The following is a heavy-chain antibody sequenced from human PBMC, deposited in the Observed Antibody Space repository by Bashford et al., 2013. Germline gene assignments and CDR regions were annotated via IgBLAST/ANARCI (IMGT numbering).Heavy chain of an antibody. D-gene: IGHD2-2*01. V-gene: IGHV1-69*01. Sequence: WVRQAPGQGLEWMGGIIPIFGTANYAQKFQGRVTITADESTSTAYMELSSLRSEDTAVYYCARWYCSSTSCRDGYYYYGMDVWGQGTTVTVSS. J-gene: IGHJ6*02. CDR2: IIPIFGTA. CDR3: ARWYCSSTSCRDGYYYYGMDV.